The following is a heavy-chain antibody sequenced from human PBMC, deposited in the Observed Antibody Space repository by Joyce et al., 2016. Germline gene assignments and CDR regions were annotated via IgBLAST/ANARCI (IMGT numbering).Heavy chain of an antibody. CDR2: ITFSGSTM. CDR3: ARDDPGISAGGTLPDY. V-gene: IGHV3-48*02. Sequence: EVQLVESGGGLVQPGESMRLSCVASGFTFSVYSMNWLRQAPGKGLEWVSYITFSGSTMYYADSVKGRFTISRDNAKNSLFLQMNSLRDEDTAVYYCARDDPGISAGGTLPDYWGQGTLVTVSS. J-gene: IGHJ4*02. CDR1: GFTFSVYS. D-gene: IGHD6-13*01.